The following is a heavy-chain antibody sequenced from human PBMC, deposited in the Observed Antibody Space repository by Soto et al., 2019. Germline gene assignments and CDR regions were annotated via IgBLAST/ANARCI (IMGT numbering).Heavy chain of an antibody. CDR2: IYYSGST. D-gene: IGHD3-10*01. CDR1: GGSISSYY. CDR3: AIVDMVRGASSDY. J-gene: IGHJ4*02. V-gene: IGHV4-59*01. Sequence: SETLSLTCTVSGGSISSYYWSWIRQPPGKGLEWIGYIYYSGSTNYNPSLKSRVTISVDTSKNQFSLKLSSVTAADTAVYYCAIVDMVRGASSDYWGQGTLVTVSS.